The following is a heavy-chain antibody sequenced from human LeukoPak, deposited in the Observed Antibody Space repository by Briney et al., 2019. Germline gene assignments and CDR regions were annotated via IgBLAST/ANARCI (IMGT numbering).Heavy chain of an antibody. V-gene: IGHV3-30*04. CDR2: ISYDGSNK. CDR3: ARVYSGSYFIVFDY. J-gene: IGHJ4*02. D-gene: IGHD3-10*02. Sequence: GGSLRLSCAASGFTFSSYAMHWVRQAPGKGLEWVAVISYDGSNKYYADSVKGRFTISRDNSKNTLYLQMNSLRAEDTAVYYCARVYSGSYFIVFDYWGQGTLVTVSS. CDR1: GFTFSSYA.